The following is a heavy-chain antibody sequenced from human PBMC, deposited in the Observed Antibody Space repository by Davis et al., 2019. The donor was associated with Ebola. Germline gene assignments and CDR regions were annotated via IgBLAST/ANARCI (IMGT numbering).Heavy chain of an antibody. D-gene: IGHD5-12*01. V-gene: IGHV4-34*01. CDR3: ARGPSLRGFDY. CDR2: INHSGST. J-gene: IGHJ4*02. CDR1: GGSFSGYY. Sequence: SETLSLTCAVYGGSFSGYYWSWIRQPPGKGLEWIGEINHSGSTKYNPSLKSRVTVLVDTSKNQFSLKLTSVIAADTAVYYCARGPSLRGFDYWGQGTLVTVSS.